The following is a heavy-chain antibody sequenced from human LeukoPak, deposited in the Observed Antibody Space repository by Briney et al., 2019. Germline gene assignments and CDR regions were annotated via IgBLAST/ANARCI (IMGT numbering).Heavy chain of an antibody. D-gene: IGHD3-9*01. CDR2: IYSGGST. CDR3: ARDRHYDILTGYYPQDASDI. Sequence: GGSLRLSCAASGFTVSSNYMSWVRQAPGKGLEWVSVIYSGGSTYYADSVKGRFTISRDNSKNTLYLQMNSLRAEDTAVYYCARDRHYDILTGYYPQDASDIWGQGTMVTVSS. J-gene: IGHJ3*02. CDR1: GFTVSSNY. V-gene: IGHV3-66*01.